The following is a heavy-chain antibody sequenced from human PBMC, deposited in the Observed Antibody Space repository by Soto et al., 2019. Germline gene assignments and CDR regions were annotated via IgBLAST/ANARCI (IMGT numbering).Heavy chain of an antibody. CDR3: ARGVGAYYFDY. D-gene: IGHD1-26*01. CDR2: IIPIFGTT. Sequence: QVQLVQSGAEVKKPGSSVKVSCKASGGTFSTYAITWVRQAPGQGLEWLGGIIPIFGTTDYARKFQGRVTITAAESTSTVFMELSSLTSEDTAVYYCARGVGAYYFDYWGHGTLVTGSS. V-gene: IGHV1-69*01. J-gene: IGHJ4*01. CDR1: GGTFSTYA.